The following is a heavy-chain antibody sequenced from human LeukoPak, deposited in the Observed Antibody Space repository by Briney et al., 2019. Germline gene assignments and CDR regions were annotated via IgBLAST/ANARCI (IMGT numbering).Heavy chain of an antibody. CDR1: GYTFTSYV. Sequence: GASVKVSCKASGYTFTSYVINWVRQATGQGLEWMGWMNPNSGNTGYAQKFQGRVTMTRNTSISTAYMELSSLRSEDTAVYYCARSARSTYYDFWSGHYTRVYNWFDPWGQGTLVTVSS. V-gene: IGHV1-8*01. D-gene: IGHD3-3*01. CDR3: ARSARSTYYDFWSGHYTRVYNWFDP. CDR2: MNPNSGNT. J-gene: IGHJ5*02.